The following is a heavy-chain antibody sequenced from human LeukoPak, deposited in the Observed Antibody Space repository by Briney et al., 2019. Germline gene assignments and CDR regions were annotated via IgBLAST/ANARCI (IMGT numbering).Heavy chain of an antibody. Sequence: RGPLGVSCVASGFTFSSYAMSWVVQFSVKWLHWVSVLSYDGSNKYYADSVKGRFTISRDNSKNTLYLQMNSLRAEDTAVYYCARTYCSGGSCYRDYYYYMDVWGKGTTVTVSS. CDR2: LSYDGSNK. J-gene: IGHJ6*03. D-gene: IGHD2-15*01. V-gene: IGHV3-30*04. CDR3: ARTYCSGGSCYRDYYYYMDV. CDR1: GFTFSSYA.